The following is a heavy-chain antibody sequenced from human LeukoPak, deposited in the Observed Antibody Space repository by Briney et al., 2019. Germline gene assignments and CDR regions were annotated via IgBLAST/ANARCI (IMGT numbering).Heavy chain of an antibody. CDR1: GFTFSSYA. D-gene: IGHD5/OR15-5a*01. V-gene: IGHV3-23*01. CDR2: ISGSTIST. CDR3: ARIKDASVGYYFDY. Sequence: PGGSLRLSCAASGFTFSSYAMSWVRQAPGKGLEWVSAISGSTISTYYADSVKGRFTISRDNSKNTLYLQMYSLRAEDTALYYCARIKDASVGYYFDYWGQGILVTVSS. J-gene: IGHJ4*02.